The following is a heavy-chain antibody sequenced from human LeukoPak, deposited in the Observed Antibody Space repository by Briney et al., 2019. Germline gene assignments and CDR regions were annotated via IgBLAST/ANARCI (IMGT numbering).Heavy chain of an antibody. CDR1: GFTLSTNG. CDR3: AIKGLLQPNGNAFDI. V-gene: IGHV3-30*03. D-gene: IGHD3-22*01. Sequence: GRSLRLSCAASGFTLSTNGMHWVRQAPGKGLEWVAMISHDGNSKQYADLVKGRFTISRDNSKNTLYLQMNSLRAEDTAVYYCAIKGLLQPNGNAFDIWGQGTMVTVSS. CDR2: ISHDGNSK. J-gene: IGHJ3*02.